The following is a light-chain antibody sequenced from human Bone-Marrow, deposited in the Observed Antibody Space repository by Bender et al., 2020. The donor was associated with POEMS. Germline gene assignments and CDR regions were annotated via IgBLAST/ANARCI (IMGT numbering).Light chain of an antibody. CDR1: SSDVGSHNY. CDR2: EVS. V-gene: IGLV2-23*02. Sequence: QSALTQPASVSGSPGQSITISCTGTSSDVGSHNYVSWYQQHPGKAPKLMIYEVSKRPSGVSNRFSGSKSGNTASLTISGLQAEDEADYYCCLYAGSSTLVFGGGTKLTVL. CDR3: CLYAGSSTLV. J-gene: IGLJ2*01.